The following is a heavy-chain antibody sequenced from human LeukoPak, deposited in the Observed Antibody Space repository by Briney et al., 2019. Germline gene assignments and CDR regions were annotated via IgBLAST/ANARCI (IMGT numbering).Heavy chain of an antibody. CDR3: TRTSPGVPHES. D-gene: IGHD7-27*01. CDR2: IGHSGST. J-gene: IGHJ5*02. Sequence: PSQTLSLTCGVSGGSLRGFFWSWIRQPPGKGLEWIGEIGHSGSTSYNPSLKSRVSILLDTARNQFSLRLNFVTAADTATYYCTRTSPGVPHESWGPGTQVTVSS. V-gene: IGHV4-34*01. CDR1: GGSLRGFF.